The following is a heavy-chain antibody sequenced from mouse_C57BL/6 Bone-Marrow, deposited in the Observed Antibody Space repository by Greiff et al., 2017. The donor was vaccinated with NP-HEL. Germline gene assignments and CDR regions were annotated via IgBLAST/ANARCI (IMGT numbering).Heavy chain of an antibody. J-gene: IGHJ1*03. V-gene: IGHV1-22*01. CDR3: ASVVATDFDV. CDR1: GYTFTDYN. D-gene: IGHD1-1*01. Sequence: EVQLQQSGPELVKPGASVKMSCKASGYTFTDYNMHWVKQSHGKSLEWIGYINPNNGGTSYNQKFKGKATLTVNKSSSTAYMELRSLTSEDSAVYYCASVVATDFDVWGTGTTVTVSS. CDR2: INPNNGGT.